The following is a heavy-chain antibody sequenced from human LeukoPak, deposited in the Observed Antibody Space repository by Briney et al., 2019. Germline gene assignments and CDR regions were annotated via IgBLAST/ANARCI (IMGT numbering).Heavy chain of an antibody. CDR2: ISSSGTAI. CDR1: GFTLSMIS. CDR3: ARVAYSTSPTPLDY. D-gene: IGHD2-15*01. J-gene: IGHJ4*02. Sequence: PGGSLRLSCADSGFTLSMISMYWVPQAPGKGLEWVSSISSSGTAIYYADSVKGRFTISRDNAKNSLYLEMNSLRAEDTAVYYCARVAYSTSPTPLDYWGQGTLVTVSS. V-gene: IGHV3-48*01.